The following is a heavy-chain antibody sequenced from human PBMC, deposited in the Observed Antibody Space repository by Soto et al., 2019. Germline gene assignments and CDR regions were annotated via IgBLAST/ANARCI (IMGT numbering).Heavy chain of an antibody. CDR3: AREGTTVDSYYHAGMDV. V-gene: IGHV4-59*01. D-gene: IGHD1-1*01. CDR2: IYYSGST. CDR1: GGSISSYY. Sequence: QVQLQESGPGLVKPSETLSLTCTVSGGSISSYYWSWIRQPPVKGLEWIGYIYYSGSTNYNPSLKSRVTISVDTSKNQFSLKLSSVTAADTAVYYCAREGTTVDSYYHAGMDVWGQGTTVTVSS. J-gene: IGHJ6*02.